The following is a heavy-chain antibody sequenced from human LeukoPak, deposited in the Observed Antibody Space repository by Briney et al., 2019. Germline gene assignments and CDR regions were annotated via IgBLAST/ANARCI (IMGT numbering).Heavy chain of an antibody. V-gene: IGHV1-46*01. J-gene: IGHJ3*02. Sequence: WASVKVSCKASGYTFTSYYMHWVRQAPGQGLEWMGIINSSGGSTSYAQKFQGRVTMTRDMSTSTVCMELSSLRSEDTAVYYCARDPGSYYDSSAQMSGGAFDIWGQGTMVTVSS. CDR2: INSSGGST. D-gene: IGHD3-22*01. CDR3: ARDPGSYYDSSAQMSGGAFDI. CDR1: GYTFTSYY.